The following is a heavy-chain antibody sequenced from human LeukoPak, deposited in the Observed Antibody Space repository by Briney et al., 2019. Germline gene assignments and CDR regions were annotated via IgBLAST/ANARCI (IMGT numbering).Heavy chain of an antibody. CDR3: AREPGYGDLYFEY. Sequence: SETLSLTCTVSGGSISSHYWSWIRQPPGKGLEWIGYISYSGSTNYNPSLKSRASISVDTSKNQFSLKLSSVAAADTAVYFCAREPGYGDLYFEYWGQGTLVTVAS. D-gene: IGHD4-17*01. J-gene: IGHJ4*02. CDR1: GGSISSHY. V-gene: IGHV4-59*11. CDR2: ISYSGST.